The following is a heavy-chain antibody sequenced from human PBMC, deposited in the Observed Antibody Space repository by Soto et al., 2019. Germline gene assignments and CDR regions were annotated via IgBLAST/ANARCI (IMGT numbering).Heavy chain of an antibody. CDR2: ISPYNDNK. V-gene: IGHV1-18*01. Sequence: QVQLVQSEAEVKKPGASVKVSCKASGYTFNIYGISWVRQAPGQGLEWMGWISPYNDNKKYAQNFQGRVTMTTDTFTSTAYMELRSLRSDDTAVYYCARELSALGTIDFWCQGTLVTVSS. CDR3: ARELSALGTIDF. D-gene: IGHD1-7*01. CDR1: GYTFNIYG. J-gene: IGHJ4*02.